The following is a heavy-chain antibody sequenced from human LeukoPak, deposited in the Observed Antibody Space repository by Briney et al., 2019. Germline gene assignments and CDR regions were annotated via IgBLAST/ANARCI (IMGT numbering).Heavy chain of an antibody. CDR3: ARDFQGYCSSTSCYTDDAFDI. V-gene: IGHV3-7*01. CDR1: GFTFSSYW. J-gene: IGHJ3*02. CDR2: IKQDGSEK. Sequence: GGSLRLSCAASGFTFSSYWMSWVRQAPGKGLEWVANIKQDGSEKYYVDSVKGRFTISRDNAKNSLYLQMNSLRAEDTAVYYCARDFQGYCSSTSCYTDDAFDIWGQGTMVTVSS. D-gene: IGHD2-2*02.